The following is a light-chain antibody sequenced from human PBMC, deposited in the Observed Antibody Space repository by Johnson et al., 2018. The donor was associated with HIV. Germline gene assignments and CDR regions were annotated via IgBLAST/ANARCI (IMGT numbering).Light chain of an antibody. J-gene: IGLJ1*01. Sequence: QSVLTQPPSVSAAPGQKVTISCSGSSSNIGNNYVSWYQQLPGTAPKFLIYDNNKRPSGIPDRFSGSKSGTSATLGITGLQTGDEADYYCATWDTSLSAGGVFGTGTKVTVL. V-gene: IGLV1-51*01. CDR2: DNN. CDR3: ATWDTSLSAGGV. CDR1: SSNIGNNY.